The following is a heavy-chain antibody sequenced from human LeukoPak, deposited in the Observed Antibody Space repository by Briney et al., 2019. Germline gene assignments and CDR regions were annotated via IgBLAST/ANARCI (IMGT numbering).Heavy chain of an antibody. Sequence: SETLSLTCTVSAGSISSGEYYWAWIRQHPGKGLEWVAYTHHSGSTYYNPSLKSRVAISVDTSNNQFSLRLTSVTAADTAVYYCARDYQLLYFDSWGQGTLVTVSS. J-gene: IGHJ4*02. CDR3: ARDYQLLYFDS. CDR2: THHSGST. D-gene: IGHD2-2*01. CDR1: AGSISSGEYY. V-gene: IGHV4-31*03.